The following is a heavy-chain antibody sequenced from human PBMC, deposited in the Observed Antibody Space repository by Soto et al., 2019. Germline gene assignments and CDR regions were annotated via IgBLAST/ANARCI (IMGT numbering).Heavy chain of an antibody. CDR3: AAISGSGGRFGGY. J-gene: IGHJ4*02. CDR1: GFTFGNYD. Sequence: EVQLLESGGGLIQPGGSLRLSCAASGFTFGNYDMSWVRQAPGEGMEWVSGIRGSGNTSYAHSFQGRFIISRDNSENTVSRQMDSLRAEDTAVYYCAAISGSGGRFGGYWGQGTLVTVSS. V-gene: IGHV3-23*01. D-gene: IGHD6-19*01. CDR2: IRGSGNT.